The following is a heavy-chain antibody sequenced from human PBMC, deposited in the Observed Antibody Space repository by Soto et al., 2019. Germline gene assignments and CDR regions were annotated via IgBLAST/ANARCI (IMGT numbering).Heavy chain of an antibody. Sequence: QVQLVQAGAEVKKPGSSVKVSCKASGGTFSSYAISWVRQAPGQGLEWMGGIIPIFGTANYAQKFQGRVTLTADQSTRTAYLELRSLSSEETAVYYCERDPLVATIGGYLDYWGQGTLVTVSS. J-gene: IGHJ4*02. CDR2: IIPIFGTA. D-gene: IGHD5-12*01. CDR3: ERDPLVATIGGYLDY. V-gene: IGHV1-69*01. CDR1: GGTFSSYA.